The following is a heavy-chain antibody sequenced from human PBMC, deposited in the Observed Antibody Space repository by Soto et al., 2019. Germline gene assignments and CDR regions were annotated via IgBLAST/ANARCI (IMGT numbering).Heavy chain of an antibody. Sequence: QVKLVQSGAEVKKPGASVKVSCKASGYTFTSYAMHWVRQAPGQRLEWMGWINAGNGNTQYSQKFQGRVTITRDTSASTAYMELSSLRSEDTAVYYCARFPSVVRGVISPVDYGGQGTLVTVSS. CDR3: ARFPSVVRGVISPVDY. D-gene: IGHD3-10*01. CDR1: GYTFTSYA. J-gene: IGHJ4*02. CDR2: INAGNGNT. V-gene: IGHV1-3*01.